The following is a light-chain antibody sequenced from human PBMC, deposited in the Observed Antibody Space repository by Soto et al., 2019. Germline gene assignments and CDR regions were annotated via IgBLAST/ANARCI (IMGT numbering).Light chain of an antibody. CDR1: SGRIASNY. CDR2: EDN. CDR3: QSYDSSTVV. Sequence: NFMLTQPHSVSESPGQTVSISCTRISGRIASNYVQWYQQRPGSAPTTVIYEDNQRPSGVPDRFSGSTDGSSNSASLTISGLQTEDEADYYCQSYDSSTVVFGGGTQLTVL. V-gene: IGLV6-57*04. J-gene: IGLJ2*01.